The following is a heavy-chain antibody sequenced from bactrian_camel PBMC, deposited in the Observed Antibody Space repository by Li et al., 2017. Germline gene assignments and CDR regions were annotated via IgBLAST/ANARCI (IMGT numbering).Heavy chain of an antibody. J-gene: IGHJ7*01. V-gene: IGHV3S55*01. CDR2: IEYDGTT. D-gene: IGHD6*01. Sequence: HVQLVESGGGSAQTGGSLILSCSFSGIVTSENYCLGWFRQAPGKAREGVAGIEYDGTTTHAGAVKGRFTISRDSDKNILFLQMNGLKPEDSGMYYCAPEFLCGTVEAAVDERPGLGYWGAGTQVTVS. CDR1: GIVTSENYC.